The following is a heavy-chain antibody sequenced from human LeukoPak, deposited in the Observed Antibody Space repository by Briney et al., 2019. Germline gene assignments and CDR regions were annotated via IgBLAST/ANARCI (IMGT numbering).Heavy chain of an antibody. CDR3: AKSRAIVVATAIDY. D-gene: IGHD2-21*02. J-gene: IGHJ4*02. CDR1: GFTFSSYA. V-gene: IGHV3-23*01. Sequence: PGGSLRLSWADAGFTFSSYAMSWVRQAGGEGREWDSTITSGGSTYYADSVKGRFTISRDNSKNMLYLQMNSLRAEDAAVYYCAKSRAIVVATAIDYWGQGTLVTVSS. CDR2: ITSGGST.